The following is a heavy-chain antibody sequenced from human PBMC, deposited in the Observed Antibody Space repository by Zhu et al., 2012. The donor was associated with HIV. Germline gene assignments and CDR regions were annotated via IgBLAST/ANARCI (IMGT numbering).Heavy chain of an antibody. V-gene: IGHV4-39*01. D-gene: IGHD6-13*01. J-gene: IGHJ1*01. CDR1: GGSISSSSYY. Sequence: QVQLQESGPGLVKPSETLSLTCTVSGGSISSSSYYWGWIRQPPGKGLEWIGSIYYSGSTYYNPSLKSRVTISVDTSKNQFSLKLSSVTAADTAVYYCARLGQLGNXEYFQHWGQGTLVTVSS. CDR3: ARLGQLGNXEYFQH. CDR2: IYYSGST.